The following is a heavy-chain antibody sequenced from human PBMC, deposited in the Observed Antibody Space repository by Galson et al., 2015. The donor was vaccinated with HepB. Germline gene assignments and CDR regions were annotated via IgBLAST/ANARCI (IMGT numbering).Heavy chain of an antibody. CDR1: GDSVSSNSAA. CDR3: ARDRWLAGYGMDV. D-gene: IGHD5-12*01. Sequence: CAISGDSVSSNSAAWHWIRQSPSRGLEWLGRTYYRSKWSNDYAVSVKSRITITPDTSKNQFSLQLNSVTPEDTAVYYCARDRWLAGYGMDVWGQGTTVTVSS. J-gene: IGHJ6*02. V-gene: IGHV6-1*01. CDR2: TYYRSKWSN.